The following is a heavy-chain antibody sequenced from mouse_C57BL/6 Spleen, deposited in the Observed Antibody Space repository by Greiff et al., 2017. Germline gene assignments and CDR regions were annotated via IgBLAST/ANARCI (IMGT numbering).Heavy chain of an antibody. J-gene: IGHJ4*01. Sequence: VQLQQSGPELVKPGASVKISCKASGYAFSSSWMNWVKQRPGKGLEWIGRIYPGDGDTNYNGKFKGKATLTADKSSSTAYMQLSSLTSEDSAVYFCASTTGVGAMDYWGQGTSVTVSS. D-gene: IGHD1-1*01. CDR2: IYPGDGDT. CDR3: ASTTGVGAMDY. V-gene: IGHV1-82*01. CDR1: GYAFSSSW.